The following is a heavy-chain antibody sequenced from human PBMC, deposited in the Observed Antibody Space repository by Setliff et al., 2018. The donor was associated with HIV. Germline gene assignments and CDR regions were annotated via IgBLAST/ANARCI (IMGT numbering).Heavy chain of an antibody. J-gene: IGHJ4*02. CDR2: IHTAGDT. CDR1: GFSVSNNY. V-gene: IGHV3-53*01. CDR3: AKGRSSNWLYYFDY. Sequence: GGSLRLSCAASGFSVSNNYMSWVRQVPGKGLEWVSLIHTAGDTIYADSVEGRFTISRETSTDTLYLQMSNLRVEDTAVYYCAKGRSSNWLYYFDYWGQGTQVTVSS. D-gene: IGHD6-13*01.